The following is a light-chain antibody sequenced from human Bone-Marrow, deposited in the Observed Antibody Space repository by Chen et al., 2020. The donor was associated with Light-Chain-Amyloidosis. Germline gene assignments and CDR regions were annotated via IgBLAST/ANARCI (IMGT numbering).Light chain of an antibody. Sequence: SYVLTQPSSVSVAPGQPATIACGGNNIGSTSVHWYQQTPGQAPLLVVYDDSDRPSGIPGRLSGANSGNTATLAISRVEAGDEADDYCQVWDRSSDRPVFGGGTKLTVL. CDR2: DDS. CDR1: NIGSTS. CDR3: QVWDRSSDRPV. J-gene: IGLJ3*02. V-gene: IGLV3-21*02.